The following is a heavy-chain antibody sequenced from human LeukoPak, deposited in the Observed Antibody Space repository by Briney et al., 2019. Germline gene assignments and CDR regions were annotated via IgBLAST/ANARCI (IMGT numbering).Heavy chain of an antibody. J-gene: IGHJ4*02. D-gene: IGHD5-12*01. CDR1: GYSFTNYW. CDR3: ARQRDSGFDFDS. CDR2: IYPSDSDT. V-gene: IGHV5-51*01. Sequence: LGESLKISCMGSGYSFTNYWIGWVRQVPGSGLEWMGVIYPSDSDTRYSLSFQGQVTISADKSIDTAYLQWSSLKASDTAMYYCARQRDSGFDFDSWGQGTLVTVSS.